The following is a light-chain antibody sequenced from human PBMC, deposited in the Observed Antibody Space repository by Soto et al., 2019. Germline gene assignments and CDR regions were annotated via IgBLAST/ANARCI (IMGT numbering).Light chain of an antibody. CDR3: YSYAGSYTFYV. Sequence: QSALTQPRSVSGSPGQSFTISCTGTSSDVGGYNYVSWYQQHPGKAPKLMIYDVSKRPSGVPDRFSGSKSGNTASLTISGLQAEDEADYYCYSYAGSYTFYVFGTGTKVTVL. CDR1: SSDVGGYNY. CDR2: DVS. V-gene: IGLV2-11*01. J-gene: IGLJ1*01.